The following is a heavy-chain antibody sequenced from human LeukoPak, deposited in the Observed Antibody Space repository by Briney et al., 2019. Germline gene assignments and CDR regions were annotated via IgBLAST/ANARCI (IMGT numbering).Heavy chain of an antibody. CDR2: IYYSGST. CDR3: ARRRYGDYADDAFDI. CDR1: GGSISSSSYY. Sequence: SETLSLTCTVSGGSISSSSYYWGGIRQPPGKGLEWIGSIYYSGSTYYNPSLKSRVTISVDTSKNQFSLKLSSVTASDTAVYYCARRRYGDYADDAFDIWGQGTMVTVSS. V-gene: IGHV4-39*01. J-gene: IGHJ3*02. D-gene: IGHD4-17*01.